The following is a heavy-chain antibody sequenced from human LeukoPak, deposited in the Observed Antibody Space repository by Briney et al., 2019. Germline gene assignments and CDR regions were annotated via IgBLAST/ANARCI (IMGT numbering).Heavy chain of an antibody. D-gene: IGHD3-16*01. V-gene: IGHV3-66*03. CDR3: AKETFGPNVFDI. CDR1: GFTVSSNS. CDR2: IYSDNT. J-gene: IGHJ3*02. Sequence: GGSLRLSCTVSGFTVSSNSMSWVRQAPGKGLEWVSFIYSDNTHYSDSVKGRFTISRDNSKNTLYLQMNSLRADDTARYYCAKETFGPNVFDIWGQGTMVTVS.